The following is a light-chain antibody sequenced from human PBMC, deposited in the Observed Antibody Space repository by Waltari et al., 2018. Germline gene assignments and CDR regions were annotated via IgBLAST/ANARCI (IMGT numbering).Light chain of an antibody. J-gene: IGKJ4*01. Sequence: EIVLTQSPATLSISPGERATLSCRASQSVSSYLAWYQQKPGQALRLLIYDASNRATGIPARFSGSGSGTDFTLTISSLEPEDFAVYYCQQRSNWPPVFGGGTKVEIK. V-gene: IGKV3-11*01. CDR3: QQRSNWPPV. CDR1: QSVSSY. CDR2: DAS.